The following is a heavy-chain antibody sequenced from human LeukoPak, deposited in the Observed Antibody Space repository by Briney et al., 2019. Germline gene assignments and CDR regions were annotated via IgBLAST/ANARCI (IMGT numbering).Heavy chain of an antibody. V-gene: IGHV1-69*06. CDR1: GGTFSSYA. CDR2: IIPIFGTA. Sequence: GASVTVSFKASGGTFSSYAISWVRQAPGQGLEWMGGIIPIFGTANYAQKFQGRVTITADKSTSTTYMELSTLRAEDTAVYYCASVISASGYGGESRFDPWGQGTLVTVSS. D-gene: IGHD3-22*01. J-gene: IGHJ5*02. CDR3: ASVISASGYGGESRFDP.